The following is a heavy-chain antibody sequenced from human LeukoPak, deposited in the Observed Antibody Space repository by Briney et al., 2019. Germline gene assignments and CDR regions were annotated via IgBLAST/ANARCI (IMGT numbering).Heavy chain of an antibody. V-gene: IGHV4-38-2*02. J-gene: IGHJ4*02. D-gene: IGHD3-10*01. CDR3: ARDTGSGSSASDY. CDR2: IYHSGST. Sequence: SETLSLTCTVSGYSISSGYYWGWIRQPPGKGLEWIGSIYHSGSTYYNPSLKSRVTISVDTSKNKFSLKLTSVTAADTAVYYCARDTGSGSSASDYWGQGTLVTVSS. CDR1: GYSISSGYY.